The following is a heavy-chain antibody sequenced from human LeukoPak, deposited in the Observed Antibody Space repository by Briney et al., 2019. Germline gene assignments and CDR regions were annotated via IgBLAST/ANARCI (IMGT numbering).Heavy chain of an antibody. D-gene: IGHD1-26*01. V-gene: IGHV1-18*01. CDR2: ISPSNGNT. CDR1: GGTLSSYA. J-gene: IGHJ4*02. Sequence: ASVKVSCKASGGTLSSYAISRVRQAPGQGLEWMGWISPSNGNTNYVQNLQGRVTMTTDTSTSTAYMELRSLRSDDTAVYYCARYGGTIVGANRCFDYWGQGTLVTVSS. CDR3: ARYGGTIVGANRCFDY.